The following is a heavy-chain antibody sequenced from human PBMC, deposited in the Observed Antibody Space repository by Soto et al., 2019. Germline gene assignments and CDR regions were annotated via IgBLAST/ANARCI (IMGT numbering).Heavy chain of an antibody. CDR3: ARDSPYYYDSSGYRIRFDY. J-gene: IGHJ4*02. CDR1: GFTFRSHN. Sequence: GGCPELSSAASGFTFRSHNMNWVRQAPGEGREGVSSISSSSSYIYYADSVKGRFTISRDNAKNSLYLQMNSLRAEDTAVYYCARDSPYYYDSSGYRIRFDYWGQGTLVTVSS. D-gene: IGHD3-22*01. V-gene: IGHV3-21*01. CDR2: ISSSSSYI.